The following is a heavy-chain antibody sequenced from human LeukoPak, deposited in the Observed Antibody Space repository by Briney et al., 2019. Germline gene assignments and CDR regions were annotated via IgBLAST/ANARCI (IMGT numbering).Heavy chain of an antibody. CDR2: INSDGSST. Sequence: GGSLRLSCAASGFTFSSYWMHWVRQAPGKGLVWVSRINSDGSSTGYADSVKGRFTISRDNAKNTLYLQMNSLRAEDTAVYYCAKDVYDYVWGSYRRKYYFDYWGQGTLVTVSS. CDR1: GFTFSSYW. V-gene: IGHV3-74*01. J-gene: IGHJ4*02. D-gene: IGHD3-16*02. CDR3: AKDVYDYVWGSYRRKYYFDY.